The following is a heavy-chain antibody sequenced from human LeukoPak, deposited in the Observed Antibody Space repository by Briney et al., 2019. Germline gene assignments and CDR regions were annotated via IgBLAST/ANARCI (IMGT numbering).Heavy chain of an antibody. CDR1: GYTFPSFG. CDR3: ARADYGDYNPHY. CDR2: ISAYNGNT. Sequence: ASVKVSCKASGYTFPSFGISWVRQAPGQGLEWMGWISAYNGNTNYAQKLQGRVTMTTDTSTSTAYMELRSLRSDDTAVYYCARADYGDYNPHYWGQGTLVTGSS. V-gene: IGHV1-18*01. D-gene: IGHD4-17*01. J-gene: IGHJ4*02.